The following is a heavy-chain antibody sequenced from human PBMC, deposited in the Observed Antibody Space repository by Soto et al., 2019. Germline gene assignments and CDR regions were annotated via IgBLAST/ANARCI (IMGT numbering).Heavy chain of an antibody. CDR2: IIPMFGTS. CDR1: GGTFNTFG. J-gene: IGHJ4*02. V-gene: IGHV1-69*01. CDR3: ARVRVDASLNRRSPRLFLRREY. Sequence: QVHLVQSGADVKKPGSSVKVSCKASGGTFNTFGITWVRQAPGQGLEWMGGIIPMFGTSNSAVKFQSRLTITADESTDTDYMELSSLTYEDTAMYYCARVRVDASLNRRSPRLFLRREYGGQGTLVTVSS. D-gene: IGHD2-21*01.